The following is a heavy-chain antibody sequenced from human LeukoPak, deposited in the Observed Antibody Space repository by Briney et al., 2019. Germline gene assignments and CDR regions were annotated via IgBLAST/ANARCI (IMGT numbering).Heavy chain of an antibody. Sequence: PSETLSLTCTVSGGSISSSSYYWGWIRQPPGKGLEWIGSIYYSGSTYYNPSLKSRVPISVDTSKNQFSLKLSSVTAADTAVYYCARYPSYTHCSGANCHRVGRFDPWGQGTLVTVSS. CDR3: ARYPSYTHCSGANCHRVGRFDP. V-gene: IGHV4-39*07. CDR2: IYYSGST. J-gene: IGHJ5*02. CDR1: GGSISSSSYY. D-gene: IGHD4/OR15-4a*01.